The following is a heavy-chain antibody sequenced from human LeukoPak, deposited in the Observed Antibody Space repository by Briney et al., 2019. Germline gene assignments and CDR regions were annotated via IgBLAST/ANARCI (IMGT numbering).Heavy chain of an antibody. D-gene: IGHD2/OR15-2a*01. CDR2: IYHSGST. J-gene: IGHJ4*02. CDR3: AKAGSKTTSWDYFDY. V-gene: IGHV4-4*02. CDR1: GGSISSSNW. Sequence: SETLSLTCAVSGGSISSSNWWSWVRQPPGKGLEWIGEIYHSGSTNYNPSLKSRVTISVDKSKNQFSLKLSSVTAADTAVYYCAKAGSKTTSWDYFDYWGQGTLVTVSS.